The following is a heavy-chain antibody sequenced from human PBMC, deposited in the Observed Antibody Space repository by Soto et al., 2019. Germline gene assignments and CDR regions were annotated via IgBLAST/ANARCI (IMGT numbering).Heavy chain of an antibody. CDR1: GDSISSSSYY. CDR3: ARRDPGRETLPY. D-gene: IGHD2-15*01. V-gene: IGHV4-39*01. CDR2: IYYSGNT. J-gene: IGHJ4*02. Sequence: SETLSLTCTVFGDSISSSSYYWSWIRQPPGKGLEWIGSIYYSGNTYYNPSLKSRVTISVDTSKNQFSLKLTSVTAADTAIYYCARRDPGRETLPYWGQGTQVTVSS.